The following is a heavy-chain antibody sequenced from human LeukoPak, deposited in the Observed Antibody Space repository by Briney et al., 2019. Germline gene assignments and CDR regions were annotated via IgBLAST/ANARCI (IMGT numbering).Heavy chain of an antibody. CDR3: AKSFRSTSLDY. Sequence: GGSLRLSCAASGFTFRSYGMTWVRQAPGKGLEWVSAISGSGDSTYYADSVKGRFTIPRHNSRHTLYVQMNSLRAGDTAVYYCAKSFRSTSLDYWGQGTLVTVSS. D-gene: IGHD2-2*01. J-gene: IGHJ4*02. CDR1: GFTFRSYG. CDR2: ISGSGDST. V-gene: IGHV3-23*01.